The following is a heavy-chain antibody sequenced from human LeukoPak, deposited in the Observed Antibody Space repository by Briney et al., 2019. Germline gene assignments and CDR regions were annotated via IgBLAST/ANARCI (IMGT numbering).Heavy chain of an antibody. CDR2: IYYSGTT. Sequence: SETLSLTCAVYGGSFSGYYWSWIRQPPGKGLEWIGSIYYSGTTDYNPSLKSRVNISIDTSKNQFSLKLSSVTAADTAMYYCARGGDLDVWGKGTTVTVSS. D-gene: IGHD3-16*01. V-gene: IGHV4-34*11. CDR1: GGSFSGYY. J-gene: IGHJ6*04. CDR3: ARGGDLDV.